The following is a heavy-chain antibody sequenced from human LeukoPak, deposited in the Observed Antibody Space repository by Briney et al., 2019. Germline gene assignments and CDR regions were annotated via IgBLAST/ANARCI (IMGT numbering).Heavy chain of an antibody. V-gene: IGHV5-51*01. Sequence: GESLKISCKGSGYSFTSYWIGWVRQMPGKGLEWMGIIYPGDSDTRYSPSFQGQVTISADKSISTAYLQWSSLKASDTAMYYCARPFCSGRSCYSGYMDVWGRGTTVTVSS. D-gene: IGHD2-15*01. J-gene: IGHJ6*03. CDR2: IYPGDSDT. CDR1: GYSFTSYW. CDR3: ARPFCSGRSCYSGYMDV.